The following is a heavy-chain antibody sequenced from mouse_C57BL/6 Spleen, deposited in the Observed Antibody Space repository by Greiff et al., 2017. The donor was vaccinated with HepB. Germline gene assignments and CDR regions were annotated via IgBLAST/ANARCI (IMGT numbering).Heavy chain of an antibody. J-gene: IGHJ2*01. CDR3: ARDTTVVATGYFDY. D-gene: IGHD1-1*01. CDR1: GFTFSSYA. Sequence: EVQLVESGGGLVKPGGSLKLSCAASGFTFSSYAMSWVRQTPEKRLEWVATISDGGSYTYYPDNVKGRFTISRDNAKNNLYLQMSHLKSEDTAMYYCARDTTVVATGYFDYWGKGTTLTVSS. CDR2: ISDGGSYT. V-gene: IGHV5-4*01.